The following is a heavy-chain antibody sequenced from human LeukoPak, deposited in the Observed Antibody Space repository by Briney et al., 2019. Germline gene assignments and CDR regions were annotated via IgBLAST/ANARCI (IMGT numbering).Heavy chain of an antibody. CDR2: IKQDGSEK. CDR3: ARDLPPTTLTTGHDAFDI. D-gene: IGHD4-11*01. J-gene: IGHJ3*02. V-gene: IGHV3-7*01. Sequence: QPGGSLRLSCAASGFVFSSNWMTWVRQAPGKGLEWVANIKQDGSEKYYVDSVKGRFTISRDNANNSLYLQMNSLRAEDTAVYYCARDLPPTTLTTGHDAFDIWGQGTMVTVSS. CDR1: GFVFSSNW.